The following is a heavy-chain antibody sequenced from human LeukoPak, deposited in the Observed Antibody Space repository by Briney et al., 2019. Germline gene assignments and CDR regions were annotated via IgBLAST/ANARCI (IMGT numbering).Heavy chain of an antibody. CDR2: IIPTLGVA. J-gene: IGHJ4*02. V-gene: IGHV1-69*04. Sequence: GASVKVSCKASGGTFTSHAITWVRQAPGQGLEWMGRIIPTLGVATYAQKLQGRVTIIADRSTSTAYMELRSLRSEDTAVYYCARDNTYYDFWSGYWYYWGQGTLVTVSS. CDR1: GGTFTSHA. CDR3: ARDNTYYDFWSGYWYY. D-gene: IGHD3-3*01.